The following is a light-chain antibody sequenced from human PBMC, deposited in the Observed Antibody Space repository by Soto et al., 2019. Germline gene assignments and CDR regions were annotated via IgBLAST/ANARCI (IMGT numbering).Light chain of an antibody. CDR3: QQRYDSWT. CDR1: QSVSSN. J-gene: IGKJ1*01. CDR2: EAS. Sequence: EIVLTQSPGTLSLSPWERATLSCRASQSVSSNLAWYQQKPGQAPRLLISEASNRATGIAARFSGSGSGTDFTLTISSLEPEDFAVYYCQQRYDSWTFGQGTKVDIK. V-gene: IGKV3-11*01.